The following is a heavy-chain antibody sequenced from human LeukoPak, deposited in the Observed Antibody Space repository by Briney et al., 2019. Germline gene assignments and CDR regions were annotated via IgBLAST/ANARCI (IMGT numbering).Heavy chain of an antibody. J-gene: IGHJ4*02. V-gene: IGHV1-69*13. Sequence: SVKVSCKASGGTFSSYAISWVRQAPGQGLEWMGGIIPIFGTANYAQKFQGRVTITADESTSTAYMELRSLRSDDTAVYYCARDGKYSSSPPFDYWGQGTLVTVSS. CDR2: IIPIFGTA. CDR1: GGTFSSYA. D-gene: IGHD6-6*01. CDR3: ARDGKYSSSPPFDY.